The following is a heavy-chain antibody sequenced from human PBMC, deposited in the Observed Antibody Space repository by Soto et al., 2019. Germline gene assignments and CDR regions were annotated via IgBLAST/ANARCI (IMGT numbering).Heavy chain of an antibody. D-gene: IGHD6-13*01. CDR1: GFTFSNYA. CDR3: ANAPGSSWSEIDY. J-gene: IGHJ4*02. V-gene: IGHV3-23*01. CDR2: ISGSGGST. Sequence: EVQLLESGGGLVQPGGSLRLSCAASGFTFSNYAVTWVRQAPGKGLEWVSTISGSGGSTYYADSVKGRSTISRDNSTHTLYLPMTSLRAEDTAVYYCANAPGSSWSEIDYWGQGTLVTVSS.